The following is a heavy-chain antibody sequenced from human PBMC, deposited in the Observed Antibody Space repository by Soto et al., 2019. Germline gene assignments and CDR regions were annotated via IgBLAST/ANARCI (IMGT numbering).Heavy chain of an antibody. D-gene: IGHD5-12*01. V-gene: IGHV3-23*01. CDR3: ARIFNSGYDSLAFDI. CDR1: GFTFSSYA. CDR2: IGESGTPT. J-gene: IGHJ3*02. Sequence: GGSLRLSCAASGFTFSSYAMKWVRQAPGKGLEWVSLIGESGTPTYYADSVKGRFTISRDNSGNTLFLEMYSLRAEDTAVYYCARIFNSGYDSLAFDIWGQGTMVTVSS.